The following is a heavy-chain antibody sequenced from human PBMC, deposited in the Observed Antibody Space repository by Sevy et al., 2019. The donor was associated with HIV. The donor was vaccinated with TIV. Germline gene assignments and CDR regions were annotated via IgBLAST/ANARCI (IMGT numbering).Heavy chain of an antibody. CDR1: GFTFSDYY. J-gene: IGHJ1*01. CDR3: ARDSHDYDFWSGYQKYAEYFQH. Sequence: GGSLRLSCAASGFTFSDYYMSWIRQAPGKGLEWVSYISSSGSTIYYADSVKGRFTISRDNAKNSLYLQMNSLRAEDTALYYWARDSHDYDFWSGYQKYAEYFQHWGQGTLVTVSS. V-gene: IGHV3-11*01. D-gene: IGHD3-3*01. CDR2: ISSSGSTI.